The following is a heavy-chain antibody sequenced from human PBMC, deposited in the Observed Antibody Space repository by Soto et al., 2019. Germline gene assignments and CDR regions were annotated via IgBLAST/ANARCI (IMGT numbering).Heavy chain of an antibody. V-gene: IGHV3-23*01. CDR3: AKYRSDGDYYYGMDV. CDR2: ISGSGGST. Sequence: GGSLRLSCAASGFTFSSCAMSWVRQAPGKGLEWVSAISGSGGSTYYADSVKGRFTISRDNSKNTLYLQMNSLRAEDTAVYYCAKYRSDGDYYYGMDVWGQGTTVTVSS. J-gene: IGHJ6*02. CDR1: GFTFSSCA. D-gene: IGHD3-16*01.